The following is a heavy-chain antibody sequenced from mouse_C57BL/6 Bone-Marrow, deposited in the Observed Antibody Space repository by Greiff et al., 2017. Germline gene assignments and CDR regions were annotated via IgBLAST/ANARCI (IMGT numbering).Heavy chain of an antibody. CDR2: IDPSDSYT. Sequence: VQLQQSGAELVMPGASVKLSCKASGYTFTSYWMHWVKQRPGQGLEWIGEIDPSDSYTNYNQKFKGKSTLTVDKSSSTAYMQLSSLTSEDSAVYYCARRGAYYAMDYWGQGTSVTVSS. CDR1: GYTFTSYW. J-gene: IGHJ4*01. CDR3: ARRGAYYAMDY. V-gene: IGHV1-69*01.